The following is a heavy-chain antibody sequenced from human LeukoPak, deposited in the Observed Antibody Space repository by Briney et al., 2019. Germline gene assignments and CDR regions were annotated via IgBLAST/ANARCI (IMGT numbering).Heavy chain of an antibody. Sequence: GESLKIPCWGSGYIFTSYWIGWVRQMPGKGLEWMGIIYPGDSDTKYSPSFQGQVTITADKSISTAYLQWSSLKASDTAMYYCARHWDYDILTGYSYYFDYWGQGTLVTVSS. CDR1: GYIFTSYW. D-gene: IGHD3-9*01. CDR2: IYPGDSDT. J-gene: IGHJ4*02. V-gene: IGHV5-51*01. CDR3: ARHWDYDILTGYSYYFDY.